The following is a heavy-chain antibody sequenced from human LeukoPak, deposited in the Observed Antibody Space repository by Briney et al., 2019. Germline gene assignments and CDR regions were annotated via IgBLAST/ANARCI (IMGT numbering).Heavy chain of an antibody. CDR1: GFTFSSYS. J-gene: IGHJ3*02. Sequence: NPGGSLRLSCAASGFTFSSYSMNWVRQAPGKGLEWVSSISSSSSYIYYADSVKGRFTISRDNAKNSLYLQMNSLRAEDTAVYYCARNYSSSWYGHDAFDIWGQGTMVTVSS. V-gene: IGHV3-21*01. CDR2: ISSSSSYI. D-gene: IGHD6-13*01. CDR3: ARNYSSSWYGHDAFDI.